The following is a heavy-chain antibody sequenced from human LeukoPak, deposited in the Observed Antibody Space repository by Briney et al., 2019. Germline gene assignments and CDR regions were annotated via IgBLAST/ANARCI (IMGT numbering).Heavy chain of an antibody. J-gene: IGHJ4*02. Sequence: GGSLRLSCAASGFTFNSYAIHWVRQAPGKGLEWVAAISYDGSNKYYADSVKGRFTISRDNSKNTLYLQLNSLRPEDTAVYYCARDQLAYSGYDTLFDYWGQGTLVTVSS. CDR3: ARDQLAYSGYDTLFDY. D-gene: IGHD5-12*01. CDR2: ISYDGSNK. CDR1: GFTFNSYA. V-gene: IGHV3-30*04.